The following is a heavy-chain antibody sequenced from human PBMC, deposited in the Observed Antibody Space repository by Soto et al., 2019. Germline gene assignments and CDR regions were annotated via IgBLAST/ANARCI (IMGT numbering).Heavy chain of an antibody. D-gene: IGHD6-19*01. CDR2: IWYDGSNK. CDR3: ARDCAGYRRCWYQRGGFDY. CDR1: GFTFSSYG. V-gene: IGHV3-33*01. Sequence: QVQLVESGGGVVQPGRSLRLSCAASGFTFSSYGMHWVRQAPGKGLEWVAVIWYDGSNKYYADSVKGRFTTSRDNSXXXLXXEMNRLSNAETGVYYCARDCAGYRRCWYQRGGFDYWGQGTLVTVSS. J-gene: IGHJ4*02.